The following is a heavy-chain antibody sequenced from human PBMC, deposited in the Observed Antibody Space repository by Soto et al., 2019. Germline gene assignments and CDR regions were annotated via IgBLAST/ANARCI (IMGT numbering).Heavy chain of an antibody. CDR1: GGTFSSYA. CDR3: ARGPYGSTGDCYYFDY. J-gene: IGHJ4*02. CDR2: IIPIFGTA. D-gene: IGHD2-21*02. Sequence: ASVKVSCKASGGTFSSYAISWVRQAPGQGLEWMGGIIPIFGTANYAQKFQGRVTITADESTSTAYMELSSLRSEDTAVYYCARGPYGSTGDCYYFDYWGQGTLVTVSS. V-gene: IGHV1-69*13.